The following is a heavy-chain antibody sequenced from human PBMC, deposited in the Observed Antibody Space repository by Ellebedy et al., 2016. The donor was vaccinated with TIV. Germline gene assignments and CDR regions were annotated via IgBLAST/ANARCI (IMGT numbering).Heavy chain of an antibody. D-gene: IGHD3-22*01. Sequence: GGSLRLSCAASGVTFSSNAMHWVRQAPGKGLEWVAVISYDGSKKYYADSVKGRFTISRDNSKNTLYLQMNSLRAEDTAVYYCARDPYYYDSSGYYPTYYYYYGMDVWGQGTTVTVSS. J-gene: IGHJ6*02. CDR2: ISYDGSKK. CDR1: GVTFSSNA. CDR3: ARDPYYYDSSGYYPTYYYYYGMDV. V-gene: IGHV3-30*01.